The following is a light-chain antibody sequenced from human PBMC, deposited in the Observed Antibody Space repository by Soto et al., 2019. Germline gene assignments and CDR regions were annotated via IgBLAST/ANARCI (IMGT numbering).Light chain of an antibody. CDR1: QSLLYSPDNKNY. CDR3: HQYYSLPLT. Sequence: DVVVTQSPVSLAVSLGERATINCKSSQSLLYSPDNKNYLAWYQQKQGQPPKLLIYWASTRASGVPARFNGGGSGTDFTLTITSLQADDVALYYCHQYYSLPLTFGGGTKVET. V-gene: IGKV4-1*01. J-gene: IGKJ4*01. CDR2: WAS.